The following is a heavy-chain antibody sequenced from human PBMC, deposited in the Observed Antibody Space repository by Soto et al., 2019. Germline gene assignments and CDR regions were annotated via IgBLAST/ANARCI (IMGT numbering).Heavy chain of an antibody. J-gene: IGHJ4*02. CDR1: GFTFSTYA. CDR2: ISSSGGFT. CDR3: AKVMARDDWPFDY. Sequence: PGGSLRLSCAASGFTFSTYAMSWVRQAPGKGLEWVSVISSSGGFTFYADSVKGRFTISRDDSKNSLYLQMNSLRTEDTAVYYCAKVMARDDWPFDYWGQGTLVTVSS. D-gene: IGHD3-9*01. V-gene: IGHV3-23*01.